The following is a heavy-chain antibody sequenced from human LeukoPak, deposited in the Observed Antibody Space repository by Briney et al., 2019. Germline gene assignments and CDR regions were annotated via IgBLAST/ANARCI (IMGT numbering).Heavy chain of an antibody. CDR3: F. CDR1: GFTFTSHW. CDR2: INQDESMK. J-gene: IGHJ4*01. V-gene: IGHV3-7*01. Sequence: GGSLRLSCGASGFTFTSHWMSWVRQAPGKGLEWVASINQDESMKFYVDSVKGRFTISRDNAKNSLFLQMNSLRAEDTAFYYDFWGHGALVSVSS.